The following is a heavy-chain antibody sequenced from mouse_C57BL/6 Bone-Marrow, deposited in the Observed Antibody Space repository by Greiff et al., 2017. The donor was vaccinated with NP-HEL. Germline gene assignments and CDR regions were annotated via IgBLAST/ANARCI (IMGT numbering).Heavy chain of an antibody. Sequence: QVQLQQPGAELVKPGASVKLSCKDSGYTFTSYWMHWVKQRPGQGLEWIGMFHPNSGSTNYNEKLKSKSTLTVDKSSSTAYMQLSSLTSEDSAVYYCARRHYYCSSSPGFAYWGQGTLVTVSA. J-gene: IGHJ3*01. CDR2: FHPNSGST. CDR3: ARRHYYCSSSPGFAY. CDR1: GYTFTSYW. D-gene: IGHD1-1*01. V-gene: IGHV1-64*01.